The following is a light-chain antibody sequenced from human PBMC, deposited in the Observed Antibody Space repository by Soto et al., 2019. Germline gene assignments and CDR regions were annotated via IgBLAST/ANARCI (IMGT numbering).Light chain of an antibody. Sequence: EIVMTQSPATLSVSPGERATLSCRASQSISSNLAWYQQKNGQTPRLLIYGASTRAAGIPARFSGSGSGTDFTLTISSLQSEDFAVYYCQQSFTSPLTFGPGTKVDV. V-gene: IGKV3-15*01. CDR2: GAS. J-gene: IGKJ3*01. CDR1: QSISSN. CDR3: QQSFTSPLT.